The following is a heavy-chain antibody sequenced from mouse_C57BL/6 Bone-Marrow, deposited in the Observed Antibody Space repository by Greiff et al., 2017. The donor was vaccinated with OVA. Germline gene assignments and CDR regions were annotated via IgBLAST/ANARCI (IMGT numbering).Heavy chain of an antibody. CDR3: ARWGGYGYWYFDV. J-gene: IGHJ1*03. V-gene: IGHV1-59*01. D-gene: IGHD2-2*01. CDR1: GYTFTSYW. CDR2: IDPSDSYT. Sequence: QVQLQQPGAELVRPGTSVKLSCKASGYTFTSYWMHWVKQRPGQGLEWIGVIDPSDSYTNYNQKFKGKATLTVDTSSSTAYMQLSSLTSEDSAVYYCARWGGYGYWYFDVWGTGTTVTVSS.